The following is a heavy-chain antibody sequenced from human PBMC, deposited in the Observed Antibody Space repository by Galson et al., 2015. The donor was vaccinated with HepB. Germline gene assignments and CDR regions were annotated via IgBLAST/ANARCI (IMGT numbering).Heavy chain of an antibody. CDR2: INAGNGKT. Sequence: SVKVSCKASGYTFSSYTLHWVRQAPGQRLEWMGWINAGNGKTIYSQKFQDRVTITTDTSASTAYMELSSLRSEDKAVYYCARVNGGGVPGYYYGMDVWGQGTTVTVSS. J-gene: IGHJ6*02. CDR1: GYTFSSYT. CDR3: ARVNGGGVPGYYYGMDV. D-gene: IGHD6-19*01. V-gene: IGHV1-3*01.